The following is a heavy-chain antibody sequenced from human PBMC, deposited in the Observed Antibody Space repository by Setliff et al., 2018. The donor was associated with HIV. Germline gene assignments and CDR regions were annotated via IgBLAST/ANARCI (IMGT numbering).Heavy chain of an antibody. V-gene: IGHV3-23*01. J-gene: IGHJ4*01. CDR3: AKRTSVGSLV. Sequence: GGSLRLSCAASGFTFSTYAMTWVRQGPGKGLEWVSGISGGGGTTYYAAAVKGRFAISRDNSKNTLYLQMNSLRAEDTAVYYCAKRTSVGSLVWGQGTLVTVSS. CDR1: GFTFSTYA. CDR2: ISGGGGTT. D-gene: IGHD3-10*01.